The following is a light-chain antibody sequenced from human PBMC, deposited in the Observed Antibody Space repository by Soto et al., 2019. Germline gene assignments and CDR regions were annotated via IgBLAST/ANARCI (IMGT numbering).Light chain of an antibody. J-gene: IGKJ5*01. Sequence: TQSPSTLSASVGDTVTITCRASQSVSNNYLAWYQQKPGQAPRLLIYGASTRATGIPARFSGSGSRTEFTLTISSLQSEDFAVYYCQQYNNWPPITFGQGTRLEIK. CDR2: GAS. CDR3: QQYNNWPPIT. CDR1: QSVSNN. V-gene: IGKV3-15*01.